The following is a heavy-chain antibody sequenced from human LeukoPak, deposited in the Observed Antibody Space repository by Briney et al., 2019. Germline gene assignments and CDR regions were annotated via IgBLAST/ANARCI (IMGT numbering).Heavy chain of an antibody. CDR1: GFAVGSNY. Sequence: GGSLRLSCVASGFAVGSNYMSWVRQAPGKGLEWVSLIYSGGAIRYADSVKGRFTISRDNAKNSLYLQMNSLRAEDTAVYYCARDYVWGQGTTVTVSS. CDR3: ARDYV. J-gene: IGHJ6*02. CDR2: IYSGGAI. V-gene: IGHV3-53*01.